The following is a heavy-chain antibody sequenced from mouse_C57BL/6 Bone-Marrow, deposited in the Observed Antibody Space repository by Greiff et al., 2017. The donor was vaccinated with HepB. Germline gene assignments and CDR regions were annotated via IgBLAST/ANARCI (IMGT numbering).Heavy chain of an antibody. J-gene: IGHJ2*01. CDR1: GFTFTDYY. V-gene: IGHV7-3*01. Sequence: EVKLVESGGGLVQPGGSLSLSCAASGFTFTDYYMSWVRQPPGKALEWLGFIRNKANGYTTEYSASVKGRFTISRDKSQSILYLQMNALRAEDSATYYCARTGYYFDYWGQGTTLTVSS. D-gene: IGHD2-2*01. CDR2: IRNKANGYTT. CDR3: ARTGYYFDY.